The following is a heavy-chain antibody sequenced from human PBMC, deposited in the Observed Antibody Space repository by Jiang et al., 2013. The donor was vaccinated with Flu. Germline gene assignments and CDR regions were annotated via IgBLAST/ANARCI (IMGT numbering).Heavy chain of an antibody. CDR1: GGSISRYY. D-gene: IGHD5-18*01. J-gene: IGHJ2*01. V-gene: IGHV4-59*01. Sequence: GLVKPSETLSLTCIVSGGSISRYYWSWIRQPPGKGLEWIGYIYYSGSTNYNPSLKSRVTISVDTAKNQFSLKLTSVTAADTAVYYCARGGYSYGGPDWYFDLWGRGTLVTVSS. CDR3: ARGGYSYGGPDWYFDL. CDR2: IYYSGST.